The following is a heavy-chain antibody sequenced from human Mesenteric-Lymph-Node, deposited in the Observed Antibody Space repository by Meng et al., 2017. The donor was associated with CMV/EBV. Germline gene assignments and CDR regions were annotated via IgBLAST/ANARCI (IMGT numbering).Heavy chain of an antibody. J-gene: IGHJ4*02. CDR3: ASVLLWFGEIDY. V-gene: IGHV4-38-2*02. Sequence: SETLSLTCTVSGYSISSGYYWGWIRQPPGKGLEWIGSIYHSGSTYYNPSLKSRVTISVDTSKNQFSLKVSSVTAADTAVYYCASVLLWFGEIDYWGQGTLVTVSS. D-gene: IGHD3-10*01. CDR2: IYHSGST. CDR1: GYSISSGYY.